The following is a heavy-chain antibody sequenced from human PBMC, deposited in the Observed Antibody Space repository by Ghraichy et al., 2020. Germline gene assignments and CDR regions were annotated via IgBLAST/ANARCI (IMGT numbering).Heavy chain of an antibody. Sequence: MGWINTDDGNTKYSREFQGRVTFTRDTSASTAYMELGSLRSEDTAVYYCARVSLMSWFPPQPFDIWGQGTLVTVSS. J-gene: IGHJ4*02. V-gene: IGHV1-3*04. CDR3: ARVSLMSWFPPQPFDI. CDR2: INTDDGNT. D-gene: IGHD2-2*01.